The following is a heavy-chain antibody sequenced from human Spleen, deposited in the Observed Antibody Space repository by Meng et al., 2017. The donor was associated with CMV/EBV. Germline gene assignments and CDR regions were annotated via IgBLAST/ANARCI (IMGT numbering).Heavy chain of an antibody. Sequence: CKGPGYSFSHYWIGWVRQMPGKGLELMGLIYPGDSDTRYSPSFQGQVTISADKSISTAYLQWSSLKASDTAIYYCARRTGDGPYYFDYWGLGTLVTVSS. D-gene: IGHD5-24*01. V-gene: IGHV5-51*01. CDR3: ARRTGDGPYYFDY. CDR1: GYSFSHYW. CDR2: IYPGDSDT. J-gene: IGHJ4*01.